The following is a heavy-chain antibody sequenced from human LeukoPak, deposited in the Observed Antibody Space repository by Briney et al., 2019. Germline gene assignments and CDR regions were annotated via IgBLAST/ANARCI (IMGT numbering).Heavy chain of an antibody. CDR2: IYYSGST. Sequence: SETLSLTCTVSGGSISSYYWSWIRQPPGKGLERIGYIYYSGSTNYNPSLKSRVTISVDTSQNQFSLKLSSVNAADTAVYYCARGYDFWSGFSYYYMDVWGKGTTVTVSS. J-gene: IGHJ6*03. V-gene: IGHV4-59*01. CDR3: ARGYDFWSGFSYYYMDV. D-gene: IGHD3-3*01. CDR1: GGSISSYY.